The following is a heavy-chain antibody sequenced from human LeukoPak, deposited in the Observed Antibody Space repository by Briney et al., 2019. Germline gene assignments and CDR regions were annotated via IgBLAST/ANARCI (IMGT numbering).Heavy chain of an antibody. CDR3: ARGAPPDY. Sequence: GGSLRLSCAASGFPFSTYAMYWVRQAPGKGLEWVAVISYDGINKNSADSVKGRFTISRDNSKNTLYLQMNSLSGEDTAVYYCARGAPPDYWGQGTLVTVSS. CDR1: GFPFSTYA. CDR2: ISYDGINK. J-gene: IGHJ4*02. V-gene: IGHV3-30-3*01.